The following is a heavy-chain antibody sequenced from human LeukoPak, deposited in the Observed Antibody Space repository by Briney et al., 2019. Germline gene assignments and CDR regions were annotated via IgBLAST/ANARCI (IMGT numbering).Heavy chain of an antibody. Sequence: ASVKVSCKASGYTFTGYYIHWVRQAPGQGLEWMGWINPNRGGTNYAQKFQGRVTMTRDTSSNTAYMELSRLRSDDTAVYYCARIYRSSWSDYWGPGTLVTVSS. CDR3: ARIYRSSWSDY. CDR1: GYTFTGYY. CDR2: INPNRGGT. J-gene: IGHJ4*02. D-gene: IGHD6-13*01. V-gene: IGHV1-2*02.